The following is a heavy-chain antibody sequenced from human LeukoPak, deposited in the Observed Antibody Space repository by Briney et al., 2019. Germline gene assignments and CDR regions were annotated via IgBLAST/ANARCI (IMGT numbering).Heavy chain of an antibody. J-gene: IGHJ4*02. D-gene: IGHD6-13*01. CDR3: ALRQWYSSSRYRPTSY. Sequence: SGPTLVKPTQALTLTCTFSGFYLSTSGVGVGWIRQPPGKALEWLDWNDDKRYSPSMNRRLTITKDTSKNRVVLTITHMAPVDTATYYCALRQWYSSSRYRPTSYWGQGTLVTVSS. V-gene: IGHV2-5*01. CDR2: WNDDK. CDR1: GFYLSTSGVG.